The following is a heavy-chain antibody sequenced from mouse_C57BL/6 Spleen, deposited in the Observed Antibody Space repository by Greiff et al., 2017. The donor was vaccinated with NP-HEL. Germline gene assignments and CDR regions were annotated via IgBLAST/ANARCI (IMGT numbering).Heavy chain of an antibody. D-gene: IGHD2-4*01. J-gene: IGHJ2*01. V-gene: IGHV5-12*01. Sequence: EVMLVESGGGLVQPGGSLKLSCAASGFTFSDYYMYWVRQTPEKRLEWVAYISNGGGSTYYPDTVKGRFTISRDNAKNTLYLQMSRLKTEDTAMYYCARGAYDYDRYFDDWGQGTTLTVSS. CDR2: ISNGGGST. CDR3: ARGAYDYDRYFDD. CDR1: GFTFSDYY.